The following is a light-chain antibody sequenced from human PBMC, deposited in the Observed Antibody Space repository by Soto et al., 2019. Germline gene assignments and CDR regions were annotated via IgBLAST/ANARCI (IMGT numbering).Light chain of an antibody. CDR1: QSVSSS. CDR2: GAS. Sequence: EIVMTQSPATLSVSPGETATLSCRANQSVSSSLAWYQQTPGRAPRLLIYGASTRATGIPTRFSGSGSGTEFTLTITSLQSEDFAVYYCQQYNNWPPLTFGGGTKVDIK. J-gene: IGKJ4*01. V-gene: IGKV3-15*01. CDR3: QQYNNWPPLT.